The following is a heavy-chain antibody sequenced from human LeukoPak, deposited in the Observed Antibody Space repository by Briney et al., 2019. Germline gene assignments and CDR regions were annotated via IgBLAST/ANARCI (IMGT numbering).Heavy chain of an antibody. J-gene: IGHJ4*02. V-gene: IGHV4-38-2*01. CDR2: MSHSGST. CDR3: ARHHLYDSSGDGRYYFDY. Sequence: SETLSLTCGVSGYSISSGYHWGWIRQPTGKGLEWIGSMSHSGSTYYNPSLKSRVTISVDTSKNQFSVKLSSVTAADTAVYYCARHHLYDSSGDGRYYFDYWGQGALVTVSS. D-gene: IGHD3-22*01. CDR1: GYSISSGYH.